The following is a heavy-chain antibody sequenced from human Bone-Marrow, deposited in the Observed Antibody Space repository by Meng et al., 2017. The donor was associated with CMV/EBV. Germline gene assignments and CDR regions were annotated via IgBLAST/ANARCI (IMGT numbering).Heavy chain of an antibody. V-gene: IGHV3-23*03. CDR1: GFTFSSYA. J-gene: IGHJ3*02. CDR3: AREGYSSGRAGAFDI. D-gene: IGHD6-19*01. Sequence: GESLKISCAASGFTFSSYAMSWVRQAPGKGLEWVSVIYSGGSSTYYADSVKGRFTISRDNSKNTLYLEMNSLRLEDTAMYYCAREGYSSGRAGAFDILGQGPMDPV. CDR2: IYSGGSST.